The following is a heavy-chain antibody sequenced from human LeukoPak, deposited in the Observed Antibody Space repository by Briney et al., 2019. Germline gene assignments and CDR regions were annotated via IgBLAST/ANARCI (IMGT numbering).Heavy chain of an antibody. D-gene: IGHD6-13*01. CDR1: GGSFSSYY. CDR3: ASPGPDSSSWMYYFDY. Sequence: SETLSLTCAVYGGSFSSYYWGWIRQPPGKGLEWIGSIYYSGSTYYNPSLKSRVTISVDTSKNQFSLKLSSVTAADTAVYYCASPGPDSSSWMYYFDYWGQGTLVTVSS. CDR2: IYYSGST. V-gene: IGHV4-39*01. J-gene: IGHJ4*02.